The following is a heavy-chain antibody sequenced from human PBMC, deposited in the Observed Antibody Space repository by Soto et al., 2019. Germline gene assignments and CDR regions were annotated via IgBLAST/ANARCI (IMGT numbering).Heavy chain of an antibody. Sequence: QLHLVQSGAVVKKPGASVTVSCSASGYPVTAYYMHWVRQAPGRGLEWMGGINPATGAAKYTQTFLGRVPMTRGTATSTGFRELSGLASGDTAVFYWGGRGGVGVAGSAAFDMWGQGTLVTVSS. CDR3: GGRGGVGVAGSAAFDM. D-gene: IGHD3-3*01. J-gene: IGHJ3*02. V-gene: IGHV1-2*02. CDR2: INPATGAA. CDR1: GYPVTAYY.